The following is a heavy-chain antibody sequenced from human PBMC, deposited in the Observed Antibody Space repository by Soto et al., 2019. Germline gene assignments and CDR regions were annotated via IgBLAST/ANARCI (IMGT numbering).Heavy chain of an antibody. CDR2: IWYDGSNK. Sequence: GGSLRLSCAASGFTFSSYGMHWVRQAPGKGLEWVAVIWYDGSNKYYADSVKGRFTTSRDNSKNTLYLQMNSLRAEDTAVYYCARDPNYYDSSGYYPDAAFDIWGQGTMVTVSS. V-gene: IGHV3-33*01. D-gene: IGHD3-22*01. J-gene: IGHJ3*02. CDR3: ARDPNYYDSSGYYPDAAFDI. CDR1: GFTFSSYG.